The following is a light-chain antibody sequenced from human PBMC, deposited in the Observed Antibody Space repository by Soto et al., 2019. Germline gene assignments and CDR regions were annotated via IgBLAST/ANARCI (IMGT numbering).Light chain of an antibody. CDR3: SSYTSMTVI. J-gene: IGLJ2*01. Sequence: QSALTQPASVSGSPGQSITISCTGASSYVGGYNYVSWYQQLPGKAPKLMIYEVSNRPSGVSNRFSGSKSGNMASLTISGLQAEDEANYYCSSYTSMTVIFGGGTKVTVL. CDR1: SSYVGGYNY. V-gene: IGLV2-14*01. CDR2: EVS.